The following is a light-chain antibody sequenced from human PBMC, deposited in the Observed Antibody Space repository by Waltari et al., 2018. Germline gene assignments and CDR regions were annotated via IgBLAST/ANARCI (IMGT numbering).Light chain of an antibody. CDR2: EVS. J-gene: IGLJ3*02. CDR3: SSYTSSSTWV. Sequence: QSALTQPPSVSGSPGQSVTISCTGTSSDVGSYNRVSWYQQPPGTAPKLMIYEVSNRPSGVPGRFSGSKSGNRASLTISGLQAEDEADYYCSSYTSSSTWVFGGGTKLTVL. CDR1: SSDVGSYNR. V-gene: IGLV2-18*02.